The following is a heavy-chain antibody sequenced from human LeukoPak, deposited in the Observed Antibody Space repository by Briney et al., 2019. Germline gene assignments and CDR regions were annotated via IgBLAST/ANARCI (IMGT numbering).Heavy chain of an antibody. Sequence: GGSLRLSCAASGFTFSSYWMHWVRQAPGKGLVWVSRINSDGSTTNYADSVKGRFTISRNNAKNSLYLQMNSLRAEDTAVYYCARGDNWNYGIFDFWGQGTLVTVSS. CDR3: ARGDNWNYGIFDF. J-gene: IGHJ4*02. D-gene: IGHD1-7*01. V-gene: IGHV3-74*01. CDR2: INSDGSTT. CDR1: GFTFSSYW.